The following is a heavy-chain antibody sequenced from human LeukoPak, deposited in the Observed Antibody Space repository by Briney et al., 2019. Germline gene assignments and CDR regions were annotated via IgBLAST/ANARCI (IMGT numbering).Heavy chain of an antibody. CDR2: IIPILGIA. V-gene: IGHV1-69*04. J-gene: IGHJ4*02. CDR1: GGTFSSHA. CDR3: ARLVVRANGAGLDY. D-gene: IGHD2-8*01. Sequence: GASVKVSCKASGGTFSSHAISWVRQAPGQGLEWMGRIIPILGIANYAQKFQGRVTITADKSTSTAYMELSSLRSEDPAVYYCARLVVRANGAGLDYWGQGTLVTVSS.